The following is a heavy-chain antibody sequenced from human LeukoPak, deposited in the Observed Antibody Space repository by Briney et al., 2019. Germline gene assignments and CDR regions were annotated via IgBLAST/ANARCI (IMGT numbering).Heavy chain of an antibody. J-gene: IGHJ4*02. CDR1: GGSISSYY. D-gene: IGHD5-18*01. V-gene: IGHV4-59*12. CDR2: IYYSGST. Sequence: SETLSLTCTVSGGSISSYYWSWIRQPPGKGLEWIGYIYYSGSTNYSPSLKSRVTISVARSKNQFSLNLSSVTAADTAVYYCARVVDTAMAPFASWGQGILVTVSA. CDR3: ARVVDTAMAPFAS.